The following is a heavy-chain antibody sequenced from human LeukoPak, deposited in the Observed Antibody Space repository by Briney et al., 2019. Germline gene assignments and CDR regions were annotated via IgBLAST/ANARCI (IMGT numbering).Heavy chain of an antibody. V-gene: IGHV1-69*13. CDR1: GGTFSSYA. CDR2: IIPIFGTA. J-gene: IGHJ6*02. CDR3: ARPITMVRGVIIHPRYYYGMDV. Sequence: SVKVSCKASGGTFSSYAISWVRQAPGQGLEWMEGIIPIFGTANYAQKFQGRVTITADESTSTAYMELSSLRSEDTAVYYCARPITMVRGVIIHPRYYYGMDVWGQGTTVTVSS. D-gene: IGHD3-10*01.